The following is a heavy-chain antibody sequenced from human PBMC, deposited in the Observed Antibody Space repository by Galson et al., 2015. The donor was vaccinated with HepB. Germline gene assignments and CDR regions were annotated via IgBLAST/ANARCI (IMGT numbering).Heavy chain of an antibody. V-gene: IGHV1-46*03. CDR2: INPSGGST. CDR1: GYTFTSYY. J-gene: IGHJ4*02. D-gene: IGHD5-24*01. CDR3: ARGSYEVEMAQMGYFDY. Sequence: SVKVSCKASGYTFTSYYMHWVRQAPGQGLEWMGIINPSGGSTSYAQKFQGRVTMTRDTSTSTVYMELSSLRSEDTAVYYCARGSYEVEMAQMGYFDYWGQGTLVTVSS.